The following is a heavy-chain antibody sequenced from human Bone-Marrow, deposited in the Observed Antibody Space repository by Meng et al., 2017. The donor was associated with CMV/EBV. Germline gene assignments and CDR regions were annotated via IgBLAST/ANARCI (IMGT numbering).Heavy chain of an antibody. D-gene: IGHD6-6*01. Sequence: QVQLVESGGGVVQPGRSLRLSCAASGFTFSSYGMHWVRQAPGKGLEWVAVISYDGSNKYYADSVKGRFTISRDNSKNTLYLQMNSLRAEDTAVYYCAKADRLAARGSFDYWGQGTLVTVSS. CDR3: AKADRLAARGSFDY. V-gene: IGHV3-30*18. CDR2: ISYDGSNK. CDR1: GFTFSSYG. J-gene: IGHJ4*02.